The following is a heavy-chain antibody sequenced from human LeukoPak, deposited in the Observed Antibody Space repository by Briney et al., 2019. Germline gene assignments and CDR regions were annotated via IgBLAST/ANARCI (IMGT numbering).Heavy chain of an antibody. CDR2: TYYRSKWYN. J-gene: IGHJ4*02. Sequence: SQTLSLTCAISGDSVSSNSAAWNWIRQSPSRGLEWLGRTYYRSKWYNDYAVSVKSRITINPDTSKNQFSLQLNSVTPEDTAVYYCARSVVVPAANPIEFDYWGQGTLVTVSS. CDR3: ARSVVVPAANPIEFDY. CDR1: GDSVSSNSAA. V-gene: IGHV6-1*01. D-gene: IGHD2-2*01.